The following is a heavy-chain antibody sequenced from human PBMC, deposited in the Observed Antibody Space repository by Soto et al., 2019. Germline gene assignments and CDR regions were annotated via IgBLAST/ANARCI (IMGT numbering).Heavy chain of an antibody. J-gene: IGHJ4*02. CDR3: ARVAQGRYHFDY. V-gene: IGHV3-74*01. CDR1: GFTISTYW. D-gene: IGHD1-26*01. CDR2: INTDGSIT. Sequence: EMQMVESGGGLLQHGGSLRLSCAASGFTISTYWMHWVRQAPGKGLVWVSRINTDGSITSYADSVKGRFTISRDNAKNTLYLQMNSLRAEDTAVYYCARVAQGRYHFDYWGQGTLVTVSS.